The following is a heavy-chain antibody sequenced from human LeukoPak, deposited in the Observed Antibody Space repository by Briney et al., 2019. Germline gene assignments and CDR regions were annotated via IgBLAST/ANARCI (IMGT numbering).Heavy chain of an antibody. Sequence: SETLSLTCTVSGYSISSGYYWGWIRQPPGKGLEWIGSIYHSGSTYYNPSLKSRVTISVDTSKNQFSLKLSSVTAADTAVYYRARDYVWGSYRYTSNRYFDYWGQGTLVTVSS. CDR2: IYHSGST. J-gene: IGHJ4*02. V-gene: IGHV4-38-2*02. CDR1: GYSISSGYY. D-gene: IGHD3-16*02. CDR3: ARDYVWGSYRYTSNRYFDY.